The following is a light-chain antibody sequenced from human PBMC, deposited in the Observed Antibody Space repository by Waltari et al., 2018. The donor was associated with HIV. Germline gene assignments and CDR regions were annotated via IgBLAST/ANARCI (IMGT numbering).Light chain of an antibody. CDR2: GNT. Sequence: QSVLTQPPSVSGAPGQTVTISCTGGRSTIGARAHFDVHWYQQLPGTAPKLRIYGNTNRPSGVPDRFSGSKSGASASLAITGLQAEDEADYYCQSYDTRLSGSVFGGGTKLTVL. J-gene: IGLJ3*02. CDR1: RSTIGARAHFD. V-gene: IGLV1-40*01. CDR3: QSYDTRLSGSV.